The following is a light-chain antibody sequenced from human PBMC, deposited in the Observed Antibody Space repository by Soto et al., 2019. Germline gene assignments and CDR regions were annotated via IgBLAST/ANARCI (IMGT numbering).Light chain of an antibody. CDR3: QHYERDPWT. CDR1: QNINGW. Sequence: DIPMTQSPSTLSTFVGDRVTITCRASQNINGWLAWYQQKPGRAPKLLIYDASSLESGVPSRFSGSGFGTDFTLTISNLQPDDFATYYCQHYERDPWTFGQGTKVEIK. CDR2: DAS. J-gene: IGKJ1*01. V-gene: IGKV1-5*01.